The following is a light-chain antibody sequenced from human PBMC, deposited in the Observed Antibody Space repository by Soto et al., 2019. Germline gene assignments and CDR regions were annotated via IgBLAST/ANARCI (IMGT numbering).Light chain of an antibody. CDR3: QHYNNWPRAT. V-gene: IGKV3-15*01. CDR2: RTS. CDR1: QSISSN. Sequence: EIVLTQSPATLSVSPGERATLSCRASQSISSNLAWYQQKPGQAPRLLMFRTSSSATGFPARFSGSGSGTEFNLTISSLQSEDFGVYYCQHYNNWPRATFGGGTKVEIK. J-gene: IGKJ4*01.